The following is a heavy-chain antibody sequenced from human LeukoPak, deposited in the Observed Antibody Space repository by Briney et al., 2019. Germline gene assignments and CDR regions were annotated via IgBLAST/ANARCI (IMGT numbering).Heavy chain of an antibody. Sequence: WASVKVSYKASGGTFSSYAISWVRQAPGQGLEWMGRIIPILGIANYAQKFQGRVTITADKSTSTAYMELSSLRSEDTAVYYCARDDSSGYYVFDYWGQGTLVTVSS. CDR1: GGTFSSYA. V-gene: IGHV1-69*04. CDR2: IIPILGIA. D-gene: IGHD3-22*01. J-gene: IGHJ4*02. CDR3: ARDDSSGYYVFDY.